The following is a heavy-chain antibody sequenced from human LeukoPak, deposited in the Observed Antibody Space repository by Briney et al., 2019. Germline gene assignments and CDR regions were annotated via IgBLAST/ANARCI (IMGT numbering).Heavy chain of an antibody. CDR1: GGSISSYF. J-gene: IGHJ4*02. V-gene: IGHV4-34*01. CDR2: INHSGST. CDR3: AREGFMVRGVITLDY. Sequence: SETLSLTCTVSGGSISSYFWTWIRQPPGKGLGWIGEINHSGSTNYNPSLKSRVTISVDTSKNQFSLKLSSVTAADTAVYYCAREGFMVRGVITLDYWGQGTLVTVSS. D-gene: IGHD3-10*01.